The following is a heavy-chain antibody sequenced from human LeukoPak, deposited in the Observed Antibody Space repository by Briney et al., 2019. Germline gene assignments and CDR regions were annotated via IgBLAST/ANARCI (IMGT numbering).Heavy chain of an antibody. D-gene: IGHD3-9*01. CDR2: FDPEDGET. Sequence: ASVKVSCKVSGYTLTELSMHWVRQPPGKGLEWMGGFDPEDGETIYAQKFQGRVTMTEDTSTDTAYMELSSLRSEDTAVYYCATYWKDILTGYYMNWFDPWGQGTLVTVSS. V-gene: IGHV1-24*01. CDR3: ATYWKDILTGYYMNWFDP. CDR1: GYTLTELS. J-gene: IGHJ5*02.